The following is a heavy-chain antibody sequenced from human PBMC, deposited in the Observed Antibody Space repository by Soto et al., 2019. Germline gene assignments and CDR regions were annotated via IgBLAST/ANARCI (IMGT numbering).Heavy chain of an antibody. J-gene: IGHJ4*01. CDR3: ARGMTPPAATAWYYFDY. CDR2: FCLSGTT. CDR1: GASITGSFF. Sequence: SETLGLTCTVSGASITGSFFWSWIRQPAGKGPEWIGRFCLSGTTNYNPSLRSRVTMSADVSKNQFSLRLNSLTAADTALYYCARGMTPPAATAWYYFDYWAKENMVAVSS. D-gene: IGHD2-2*01. V-gene: IGHV4-4*07.